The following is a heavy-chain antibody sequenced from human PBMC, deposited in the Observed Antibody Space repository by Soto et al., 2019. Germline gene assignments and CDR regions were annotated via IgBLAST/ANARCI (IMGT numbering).Heavy chain of an antibody. CDR1: GGTFSSYA. J-gene: IGHJ6*02. Sequence: SVKVSCKASGGTFSSYAISWVRQAPGQGLEWMGGIIPIFGTANYAQKFQGRVTITADESTSTAYMELSSLRSEDTAVYYCARAGGYDYYYHYGMDVWGQGTTVTVSS. V-gene: IGHV1-69*13. CDR3: ARAGGYDYYYHYGMDV. CDR2: IIPIFGTA. D-gene: IGHD5-12*01.